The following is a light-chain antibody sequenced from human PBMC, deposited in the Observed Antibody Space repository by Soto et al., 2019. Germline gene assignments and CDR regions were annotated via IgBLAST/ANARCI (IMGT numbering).Light chain of an antibody. J-gene: IGKJ1*01. CDR2: DAS. V-gene: IGKV1-5*01. CDR3: QHNNGYSWT. CDR1: QSIRSW. Sequence: DIQMTQSPSTLSASVGDRVTISCRASQSIRSWLAWYQQKPGKAPKVLIYDASSLESGVPSRFSGSGSGTEVTLTISSLQPDDFATYYCQHNNGYSWTFGQGTKVDIK.